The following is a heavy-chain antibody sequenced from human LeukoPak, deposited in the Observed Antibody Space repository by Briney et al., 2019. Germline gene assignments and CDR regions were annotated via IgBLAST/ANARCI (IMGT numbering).Heavy chain of an antibody. D-gene: IGHD5-18*01. J-gene: IGHJ6*03. Sequence: SSETLSLTCTVSGGSISSYYWSWIRQPPGKGLEWIGYIYYSGSTNYNPSLKSRVTISVDTSKNQFSLKLSSVTAADTAVYYCARDRYSYGYSYYYMDVWGKGTTVTVSS. CDR2: IYYSGST. CDR3: ARDRYSYGYSYYYMDV. V-gene: IGHV4-59*01. CDR1: GGSISSYY.